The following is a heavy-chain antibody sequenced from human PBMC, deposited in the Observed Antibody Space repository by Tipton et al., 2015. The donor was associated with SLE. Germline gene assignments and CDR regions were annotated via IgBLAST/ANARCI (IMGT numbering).Heavy chain of an antibody. CDR1: GGSISGYY. D-gene: IGHD3-9*01. J-gene: IGHJ5*02. CDR3: ARDKWGEYTASTGYFWSFDP. Sequence: TLSLTCTVSGGSISGYYWSWIRQPAGKGLEWIGRVYSSGSTIYNPSLKSRVTMSVDTSRNQFSLNLSSLTAADTAVYFCARDKWGEYTASTGYFWSFDPWGQGIPVTVSS. V-gene: IGHV4-4*07. CDR2: VYSSGST.